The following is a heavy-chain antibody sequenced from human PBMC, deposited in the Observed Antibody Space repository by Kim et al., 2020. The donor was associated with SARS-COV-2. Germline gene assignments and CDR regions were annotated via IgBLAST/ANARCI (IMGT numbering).Heavy chain of an antibody. CDR3: ARHDRQLWSTLFGAFDI. CDR2: IYYSGST. V-gene: IGHV4-39*01. D-gene: IGHD5-18*01. J-gene: IGHJ3*02. Sequence: SETLSLTCTVSGGSISSSSYYWGWIRQPPGKGLEWIGSIYYSGSTYYNPSLKSRVTISVDTSKNQFSLKLSSVTAADTAVYYCARHDRQLWSTLFGAFDIWGQGTMVTVSS. CDR1: GGSISSSSYY.